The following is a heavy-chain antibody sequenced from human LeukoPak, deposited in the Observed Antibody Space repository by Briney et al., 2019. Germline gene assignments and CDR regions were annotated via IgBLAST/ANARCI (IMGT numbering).Heavy chain of an antibody. Sequence: GASVKVSCKVSGYTLTELSMHWVRQAPGKGLEWMGGFDPEDGETIYAQKFQGRVTMTEDTSTDTAYMELRSLRSDDTAVYYCARTSIYDFWSGYYILDYWGQGTLVTVSS. J-gene: IGHJ4*02. V-gene: IGHV1-24*01. CDR1: GYTLTELS. D-gene: IGHD3-3*01. CDR3: ARTSIYDFWSGYYILDY. CDR2: FDPEDGET.